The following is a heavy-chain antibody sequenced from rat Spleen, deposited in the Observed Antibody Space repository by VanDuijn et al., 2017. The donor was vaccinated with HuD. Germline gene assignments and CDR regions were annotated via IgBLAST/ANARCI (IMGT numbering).Heavy chain of an antibody. V-gene: IGHV2-43*01. CDR1: GFSLTSYH. Sequence: QVQLKESGPGLVQPSQTLSLTCTVSGFSLTSYHVSWVRQPPGKGLEWMGVIWSGGSTAYNSLLKSRLSITRDISESQVFLEMKSLQTEDTATYYCARAGRETYAHFDHWGQGVMVAVSS. CDR2: IWSGGST. CDR3: ARAGRETYAHFDH. J-gene: IGHJ2*01. D-gene: IGHD1-6*01.